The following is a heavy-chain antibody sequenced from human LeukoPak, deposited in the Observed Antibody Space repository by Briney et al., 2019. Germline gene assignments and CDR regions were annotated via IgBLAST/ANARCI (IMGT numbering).Heavy chain of an antibody. CDR2: IIPIFGTA. V-gene: IGHV1-69*13. CDR3: AREKQWLATRYFDS. J-gene: IGHJ4*02. D-gene: IGHD6-19*01. Sequence: ASVKVSCKASGGTFSSYAISWVRQAPGQGLEWMGGIIPIFGTANYAQKFQGRVTITADESTSTAYMELTSLTSEDTAVFYCAREKQWLATRYFDSLCQGTLVTVSS. CDR1: GGTFSSYA.